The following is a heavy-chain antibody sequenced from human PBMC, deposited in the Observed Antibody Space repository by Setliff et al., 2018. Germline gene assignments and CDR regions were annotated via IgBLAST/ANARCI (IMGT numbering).Heavy chain of an antibody. D-gene: IGHD3-22*01. Sequence: GASVKVSCKASGYTFTRNGINWVRQAPGQGLEWMGWISVYNGNTHYAQKFQGGVTMTTDTSTTTAYMDLRSLRSDDTAVYYCASSVDYYDRSGYPYAMDVWGQGTKVTVSS. V-gene: IGHV1-18*01. CDR1: GYTFTRNG. CDR3: ASSVDYYDRSGYPYAMDV. J-gene: IGHJ6*02. CDR2: ISVYNGNT.